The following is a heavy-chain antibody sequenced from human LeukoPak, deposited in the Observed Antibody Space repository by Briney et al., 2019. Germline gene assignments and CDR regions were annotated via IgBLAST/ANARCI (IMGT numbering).Heavy chain of an antibody. D-gene: IGHD5-24*01. J-gene: IGHJ6*02. V-gene: IGHV3-23*01. CDR1: GFTFSSYA. CDR2: ISGSGGST. CDR3: ARDAPDEGDNYYYGMDV. Sequence: SGGSLRLSCAASGFTFSSYAMSWVRQAPGKGLEWVSAISGSGGSTYYADSVKGRFTISRDNSKNTLYLQMNSLRAEDTAVYYCARDAPDEGDNYYYGMDVWGQGTTVTVSS.